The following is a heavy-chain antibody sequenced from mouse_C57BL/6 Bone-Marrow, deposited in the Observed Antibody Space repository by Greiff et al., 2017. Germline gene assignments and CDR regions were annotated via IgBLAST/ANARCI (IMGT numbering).Heavy chain of an antibody. V-gene: IGHV6-3*01. CDR1: GFTFSNYW. CDR3: TVGGFYGSSPNYFDY. CDR2: IRLKSDNYAT. J-gene: IGHJ2*01. Sequence: EVKVEESGGGLVQPGGSMKLSCVASGFTFSNYWMNWVRQSPEKGLEWVAQIRLKSDNYATHYAESVKGRFTISRDDSKSSVYLQMNNLRAEDTGIYYCTVGGFYGSSPNYFDYWGQGTTLTVSS. D-gene: IGHD1-1*01.